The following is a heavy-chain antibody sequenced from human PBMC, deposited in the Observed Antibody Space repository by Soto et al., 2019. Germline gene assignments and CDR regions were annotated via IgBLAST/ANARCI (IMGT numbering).Heavy chain of an antibody. J-gene: IGHJ4*02. CDR2: IYYSGGS. CDR3: AGDGGGYSFCH. CDR1: GASISSNY. V-gene: IGHV4-59*12. D-gene: IGHD2-15*01. Sequence: QVQLQESGPGLVKPSETLSLTCTVAGASISSNYWSWIRQPPGKGLEWIGYIYYSGGSNYNPSLKSRVTRPVDTSENHFALKLAAVTAADTAVYYCAGDGGGYSFCHWGQGNLVTVAS.